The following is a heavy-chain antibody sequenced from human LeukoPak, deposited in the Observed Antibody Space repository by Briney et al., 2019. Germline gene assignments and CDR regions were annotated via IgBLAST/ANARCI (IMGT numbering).Heavy chain of an antibody. V-gene: IGHV4-59*08. CDR2: VYYKGDT. CDR1: GGSTTXXX. Sequence: XGGSTTXXXXXWXRXPPGXXXXXIGYVYYKGDTSYSPSLDSRVSISVDTSKKQFSLKLNSVTAADTAMYYCARHVTVAYDAFDLWGQGTMVTVSS. D-gene: IGHD6-19*01. J-gene: IGHJ3*01. CDR3: ARHVTVAYDAFDL.